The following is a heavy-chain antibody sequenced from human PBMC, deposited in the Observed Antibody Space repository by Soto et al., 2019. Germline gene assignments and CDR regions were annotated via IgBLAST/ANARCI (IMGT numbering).Heavy chain of an antibody. V-gene: IGHV1-18*01. CDR1: GYAFTTYG. D-gene: IGHD1-1*01. CDR2: ISAHNGNT. J-gene: IGHJ4*02. Sequence: QVHLVQSGAEVKKPGASVKVSCQGSGYAFTTYGITWVRQAPGQGLEWMGWISAHNGNTTYAQKLQGRVTVTRDTSTSTAYMELRSLRYDDTAVYYCARGRYGDCWGQGALVTVSS. CDR3: ARGRYGDC.